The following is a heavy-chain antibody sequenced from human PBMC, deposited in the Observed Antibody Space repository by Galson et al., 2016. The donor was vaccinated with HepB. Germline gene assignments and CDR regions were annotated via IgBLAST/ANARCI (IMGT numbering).Heavy chain of an antibody. Sequence: SETLSLTCAVSGGSISSSNWWSWVRQPPGKGLEWIGEIYHSGSTNYNPSLKSRVTISVDKSRNHFSLKLSSVTAADTAVYYCARSHITAFYYYYGMDVWGQGTTVTVSS. CDR2: IYHSGST. CDR3: ARSHITAFYYYYGMDV. V-gene: IGHV4-4*02. CDR1: GGSISSSNW. J-gene: IGHJ6*02. D-gene: IGHD6-6*01.